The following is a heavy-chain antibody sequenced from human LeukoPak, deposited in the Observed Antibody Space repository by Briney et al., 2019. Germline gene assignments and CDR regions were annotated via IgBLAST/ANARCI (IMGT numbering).Heavy chain of an antibody. D-gene: IGHD4-17*01. CDR3: AKRGYGDYGGYFDH. Sequence: QPGGSLRLSCAASGFTFSNYWMHWVRQAPGKGLVWVSRMNSDGSTTAYADSVKGRFTISRDNAKNTLYLQMNSLRAEDTAVYYCAKRGYGDYGGYFDHWGQGTLVTVSS. CDR2: MNSDGSTT. V-gene: IGHV3-74*01. J-gene: IGHJ4*02. CDR1: GFTFSNYW.